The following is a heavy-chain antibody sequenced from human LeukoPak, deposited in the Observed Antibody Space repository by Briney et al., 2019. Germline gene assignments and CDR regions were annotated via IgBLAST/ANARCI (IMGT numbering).Heavy chain of an antibody. CDR2: IYYDGRNK. J-gene: IGHJ4*02. D-gene: IGHD1-7*01. Sequence: GGSLRLSCAASGFSFSTYGMHWVRQAPGKGLEWVAFIYYDGRNKFYADSVKGRFTISRDNAKNSLYLQMNSLRAEDTAVYYCARGGFLWNLFDYWGQGTLVTVSS. CDR1: GFSFSTYG. CDR3: ARGGFLWNLFDY. V-gene: IGHV3-30*12.